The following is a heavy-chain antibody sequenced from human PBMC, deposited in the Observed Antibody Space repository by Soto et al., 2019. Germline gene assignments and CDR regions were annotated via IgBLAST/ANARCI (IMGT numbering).Heavy chain of an antibody. CDR2: MKQDGSEI. CDR3: ARGSSASFDS. CDR1: GFPFSNFW. D-gene: IGHD2-15*01. Sequence: QLVESGGGLVQPGGSLRLSCAASGFPFSNFWMNWVRQAPGKGLEWVANMKQDGSEIYYVDSVKGRFTISRDNAKNTLYLQMNSLRDEDTAVYYCARGSSASFDSWGQGILIIVSS. J-gene: IGHJ4*02. V-gene: IGHV3-7*01.